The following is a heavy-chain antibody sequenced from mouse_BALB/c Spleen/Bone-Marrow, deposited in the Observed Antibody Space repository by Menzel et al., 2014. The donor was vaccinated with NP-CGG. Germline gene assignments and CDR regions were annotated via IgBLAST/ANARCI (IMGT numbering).Heavy chain of an antibody. CDR2: IYPGNLNT. V-gene: IGHV1S56*01. CDR3: TRDAMDY. CDR1: GYTFTAYY. J-gene: IGHJ4*01. Sequence: VQLQQSGPELVKPGASVRISCKATGYTFTAYYIHWVKQRPGQGLEWIGWIYPGNLNTKYNEKFKGKATLTADKSSGTAYMQLSGLTSEDSAVYFCTRDAMDYWGQGTSVTVSS.